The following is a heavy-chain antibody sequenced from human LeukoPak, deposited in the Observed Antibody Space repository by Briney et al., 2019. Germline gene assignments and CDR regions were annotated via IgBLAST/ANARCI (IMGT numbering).Heavy chain of an antibody. J-gene: IGHJ3*02. CDR1: GYTFTSYY. CDR2: INPNSGGT. V-gene: IGHV1-2*02. Sequence: ASVRVSCKASGYTFTSYYMHWVRQAPGQGLEWMGWINPNSGGTNYAQKFQGRVTMTRDTSISTAYMELSRLRSDDTAVYYCARDLAGSGSDDAFDIWGQGTMVTVSS. CDR3: ARDLAGSGSDDAFDI. D-gene: IGHD3-10*01.